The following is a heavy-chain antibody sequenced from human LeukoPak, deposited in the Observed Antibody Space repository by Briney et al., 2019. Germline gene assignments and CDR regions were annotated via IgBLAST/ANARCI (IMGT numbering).Heavy chain of an antibody. CDR1: GGSISSGSYY. Sequence: PSQTLSLTCTVSGGSISSGSYYWSWIRPPAGKGLEWIGRIYTSGSTNYNPSLKSRVTISVDTSKNQFSLKLSSVTAADTAVYYCARDSYYYDSSGYFESWYYFDYWGQGTLVTVSS. CDR2: IYTSGST. V-gene: IGHV4-61*02. J-gene: IGHJ4*02. CDR3: ARDSYYYDSSGYFESWYYFDY. D-gene: IGHD3-22*01.